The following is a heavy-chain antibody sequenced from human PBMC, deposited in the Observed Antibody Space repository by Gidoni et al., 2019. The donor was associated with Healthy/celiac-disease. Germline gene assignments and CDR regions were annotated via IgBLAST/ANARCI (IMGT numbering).Heavy chain of an antibody. D-gene: IGHD3-10*01. Sequence: QLQLQESGPGLVKPSETLSLTCTVSGGSISRSSYYWGWIRQPPGKGLEWFVSIYYSGSTYSNPSLKSRVTIAVYTSKNQFSLKLSVVTAADTAVYYCARGPVNYYGSGCRFDPWGQGTLVTVSS. J-gene: IGHJ5*02. CDR3: ARGPVNYYGSGCRFDP. CDR1: GGSISRSSYY. CDR2: IYYSGST. V-gene: IGHV4-39*01.